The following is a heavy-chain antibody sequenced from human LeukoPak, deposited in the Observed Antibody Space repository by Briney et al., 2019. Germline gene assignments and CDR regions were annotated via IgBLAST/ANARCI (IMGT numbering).Heavy chain of an antibody. CDR2: IYYSGST. CDR3: ARESGGYCSSTSCYVWFDP. J-gene: IGHJ5*02. Sequence: PSETLSLTCTVSGGSISSYYWSWIRQPPGKGLEWIGYIYYSGSTNYNPSLKSRVTISVDTSKNQFSLKLSSVTAADTAVYYCARESGGYCSSTSCYVWFDPWGQGTLVTVS. CDR1: GGSISSYY. D-gene: IGHD2-2*01. V-gene: IGHV4-59*01.